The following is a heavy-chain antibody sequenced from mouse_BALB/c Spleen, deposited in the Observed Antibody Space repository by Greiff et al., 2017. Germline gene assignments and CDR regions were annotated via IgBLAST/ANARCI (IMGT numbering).Heavy chain of an antibody. CDR3: ARQGYYGSSFYAMDY. D-gene: IGHD1-1*01. Sequence: EVQRVESGGGLVKPGGSLKLSCAASGFAFSSYDMSWVRQTPEKRLEWVAYISSGGGSTYYPDTVKGRFTISRDNAKNTLYLQMSSLKSEDTAMYYCARQGYYGSSFYAMDYWGQGTSVTVSS. CDR2: ISSGGGST. V-gene: IGHV5-12-1*01. J-gene: IGHJ4*01. CDR1: GFAFSSYD.